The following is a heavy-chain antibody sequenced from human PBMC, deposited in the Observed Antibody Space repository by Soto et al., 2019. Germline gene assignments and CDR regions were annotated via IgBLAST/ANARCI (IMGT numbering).Heavy chain of an antibody. Sequence: EVQLLESGGGLVQPGGSLRLSCAASGFTFSSYAMSWVRQAPGKGLEWVSAISGSGGSTHYADSVKGRFTISRDNSKNTVYLQMNTLRAEDTAVYYCAKEERAYASGSYYSWGQGTLVTVSS. V-gene: IGHV3-23*01. CDR1: GFTFSSYA. CDR2: ISGSGGST. CDR3: AKEERAYASGSYYS. D-gene: IGHD3-10*01. J-gene: IGHJ4*01.